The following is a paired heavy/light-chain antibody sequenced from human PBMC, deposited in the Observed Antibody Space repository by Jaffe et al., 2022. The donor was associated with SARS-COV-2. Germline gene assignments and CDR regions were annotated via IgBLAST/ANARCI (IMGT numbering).Heavy chain of an antibody. J-gene: IGHJ5*02. Sequence: QVQLQESGPGLVKPSETLSLTCIVSGGSITKYYWIWIRQAPGKALEYIALTHHTGKTNYNPSLRSRVTISIDTSRSQFSLTLSSVTTADSAVYFCAGARERGPVGEPWGPGTLVTVSS. D-gene: IGHD1-26*01. CDR3: AGARERGPVGEP. CDR2: THHTGKT. CDR1: GGSITKYY. V-gene: IGHV4-59*01.
Light chain of an antibody. CDR2: DTS. CDR1: QSVRSGS. CDR3: HQYGSPPVT. Sequence: EIVLTQSPGTLSLSPGERATLSCRASQSVRSGSLAWLRQKPGQAPRLLIYDTSTRAAGIPDRFSGSGSGTDFTLTISRLEPEDFAVYHCHQYGSPPVTFGQGTTVEIK. J-gene: IGKJ1*01. V-gene: IGKV3-20*01.